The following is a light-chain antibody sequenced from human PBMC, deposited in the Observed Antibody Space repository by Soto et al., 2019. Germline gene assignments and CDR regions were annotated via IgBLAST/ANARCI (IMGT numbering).Light chain of an antibody. J-gene: IGKJ4*01. Sequence: IVLTQSPNTLSVSPGDRATLSCRASPGITSAFLAWYQQKPGQAPRLLIYGASTRATGIPDRFTGSGSGTYFTLTISRLEPEDFAVYYCQEYGSSLALTFGGGTKVEI. V-gene: IGKV3-20*01. CDR2: GAS. CDR1: PGITSAF. CDR3: QEYGSSLALT.